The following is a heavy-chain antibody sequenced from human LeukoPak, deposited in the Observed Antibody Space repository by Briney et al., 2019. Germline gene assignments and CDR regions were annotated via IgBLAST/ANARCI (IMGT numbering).Heavy chain of an antibody. CDR3: ARHGYGYFDY. CDR2: IYPGDSDS. CDR1: GYPFTTYW. Sequence: GASLQISCKGSGYPFTTYWIAWGRQMPGKGLEWMGIIYPGDSDSRYSPSFQGQVTISADKSISTAYLQWSSLKASDTAMYYCARHGYGYFDYWGQGTLVTVSS. V-gene: IGHV5-51*01. J-gene: IGHJ4*02. D-gene: IGHD5-18*01.